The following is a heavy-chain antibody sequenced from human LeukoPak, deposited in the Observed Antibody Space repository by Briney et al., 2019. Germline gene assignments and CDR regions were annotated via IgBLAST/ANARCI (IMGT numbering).Heavy chain of an antibody. Sequence: ASVKVSCKASEYTFTGYYMHWVRQAPGQGLEWMGWINPSSGGTNYAQKFQGRVTMTRDTSISTAYMELSRLRSDDTAVYYCARENWFDPWGQGTLVTVSS. CDR2: INPSSGGT. V-gene: IGHV1-2*02. CDR3: ARENWFDP. CDR1: EYTFTGYY. J-gene: IGHJ5*02.